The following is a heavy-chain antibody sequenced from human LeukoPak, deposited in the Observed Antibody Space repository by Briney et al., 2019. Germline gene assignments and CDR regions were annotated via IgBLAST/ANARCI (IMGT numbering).Heavy chain of an antibody. V-gene: IGHV3-21*01. J-gene: IGHJ3*02. CDR1: GFTFSSYS. CDR3: AGGPDYGDYVVPFDI. CDR2: ISSSSSYI. D-gene: IGHD4-17*01. Sequence: GGSLRLSCAASGFTFSSYSMNWVRQAPGKGLEWVSSISSSSSYIYYADSVKGRFTISRDNAKNSLYLQMNSLRAEDTAVYYCAGGPDYGDYVVPFDIWGQGTMVTVSS.